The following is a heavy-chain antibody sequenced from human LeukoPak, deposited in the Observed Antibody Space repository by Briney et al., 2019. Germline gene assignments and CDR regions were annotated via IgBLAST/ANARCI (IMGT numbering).Heavy chain of an antibody. CDR1: GGSISSYY. J-gene: IGHJ4*02. CDR2: IYYSGST. V-gene: IGHV4-59*01. D-gene: IGHD3-22*01. CDR3: ARDEYYDSSGYYPFTY. Sequence: SETLSLTCTVSGGSISSYYWSWTRQPPGKGLEWIGYIYYSGSTNYNPSLKSRVTISVDTSKNQFSLKLSSVTAADTAVYYCARDEYYDSSGYYPFTYWGQGTLVTVSS.